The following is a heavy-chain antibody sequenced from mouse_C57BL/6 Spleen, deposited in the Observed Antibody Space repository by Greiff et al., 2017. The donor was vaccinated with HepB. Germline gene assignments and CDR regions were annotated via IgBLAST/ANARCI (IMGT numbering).Heavy chain of an antibody. J-gene: IGHJ3*01. CDR3: EREDYYGNSGFAY. Sequence: QVQLQQPGAELVKPGASVKMSCKASGYTFTSYWITWVKQRPGQGLEWIGDIYPGSGSTNYNEKFKSKATLTVDTSSSTAYMQLSSLTSEDSAFYYCEREDYYGNSGFAYWGQGTLVTVAA. V-gene: IGHV1-55*01. CDR1: GYTFTSYW. CDR2: IYPGSGST. D-gene: IGHD2-1*01.